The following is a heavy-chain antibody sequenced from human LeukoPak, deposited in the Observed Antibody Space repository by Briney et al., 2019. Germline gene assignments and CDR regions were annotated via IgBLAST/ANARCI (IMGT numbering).Heavy chain of an antibody. D-gene: IGHD5-18*01. J-gene: IGHJ6*02. CDR2: ISGSGGGT. CDR3: AKPLNTANYYFGVDV. V-gene: IGHV3-23*01. Sequence: GGSLRLSCAASGFTFSTYAMSWVRQAPGKGLEWVSAISGSGGGTYYADSVKGRFTISRDNSKNTLYLQMNSLRAEDTAVYYCAKPLNTANYYFGVDVWGQGTTVTVSS. CDR1: GFTFSTYA.